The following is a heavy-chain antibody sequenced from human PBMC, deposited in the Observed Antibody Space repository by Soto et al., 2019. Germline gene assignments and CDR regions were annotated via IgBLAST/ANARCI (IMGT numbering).Heavy chain of an antibody. CDR1: GFTFSSYA. CDR3: AREGVAYIYGI. CDR2: ISYDGSDK. D-gene: IGHD5-18*01. Sequence: GGSLRLSCAASGFTFSSYAMSWVRQAPGKGLEWVAVISYDGSDKYYADSVKGRFTVSRDNSKNTLYLQMNSLRAEDTAVYYCAREGVAYIYGIWGQGTLVTVSS. V-gene: IGHV3-30-3*01. J-gene: IGHJ4*02.